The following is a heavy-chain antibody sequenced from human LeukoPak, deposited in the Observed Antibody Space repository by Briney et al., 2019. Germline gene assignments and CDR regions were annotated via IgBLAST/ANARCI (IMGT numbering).Heavy chain of an antibody. CDR2: MSSSSSTI. D-gene: IGHD1-26*01. J-gene: IGHJ3*02. CDR1: GFTFSNYN. Sequence: GGSLRLSYAASGFTFSNYNMNWVRQAPGKGLEWVSYMSSSSSTIYYANSVKGRFTISRDNAKNSLYLQMNSLRAEDTAVYYCARALSGSYSSAFDIWGQGTMVTVSS. CDR3: ARALSGSYSSAFDI. V-gene: IGHV3-48*01.